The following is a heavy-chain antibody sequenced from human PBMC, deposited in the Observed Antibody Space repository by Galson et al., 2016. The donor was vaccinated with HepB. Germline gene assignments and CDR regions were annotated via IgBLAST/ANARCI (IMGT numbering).Heavy chain of an antibody. V-gene: IGHV3-23*01. D-gene: IGHD6-6*01. CDR1: GFTFRNYG. Sequence: SLRLSCAASGFTFRNYGMTWVRQAPGKGLEVVSSISRSGDSTDYADSVKGRFTISRDNSKNALSLQMNSLRAEDTALYYCARSPRAGSSWVPFDYWGQGTLVTVSS. J-gene: IGHJ4*02. CDR3: ARSPRAGSSWVPFDY. CDR2: ISRSGDST.